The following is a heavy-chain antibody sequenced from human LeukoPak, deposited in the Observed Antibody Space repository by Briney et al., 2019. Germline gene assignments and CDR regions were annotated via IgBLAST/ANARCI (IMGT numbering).Heavy chain of an antibody. CDR2: INYSGST. Sequence: SETLSLTCTVSGGSIIGSTSYWGWIRQPPGKGLDWIGIINYSGSTYYNPSLRSRVTVSVDTSKNQFSLKLNSVTASDTAVYYCARGYDYWGQGTLVTVSS. V-gene: IGHV4-39*01. CDR1: GGSIIGSTSY. CDR3: ARGYDY. D-gene: IGHD3-22*01. J-gene: IGHJ4*02.